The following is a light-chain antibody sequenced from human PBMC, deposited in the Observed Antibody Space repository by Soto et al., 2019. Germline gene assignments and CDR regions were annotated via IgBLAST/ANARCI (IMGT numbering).Light chain of an antibody. V-gene: IGLV2-14*01. CDR3: YSYTSSSTYV. Sequence: SAPTQPASRPGSPWQSITISCPGNRRDVGAYNYVSWYQQHPAKAPKLMIYDVSNRPSGVSDRFSGSKSGNTASLTISGLQAEDEADYYCYSYTSSSTYVFGSGTKVTV. J-gene: IGLJ1*01. CDR2: DVS. CDR1: RRDVGAYNY.